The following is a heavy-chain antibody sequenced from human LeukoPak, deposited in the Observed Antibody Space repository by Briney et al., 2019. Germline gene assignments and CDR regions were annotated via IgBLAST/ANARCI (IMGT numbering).Heavy chain of an antibody. J-gene: IGHJ4*02. D-gene: IGHD3-10*01. CDR2: INPNSGGT. V-gene: IGHV1-2*02. CDR3: ARLPMVRGVTPFDY. Sequence: ASVKVSCKASGYTFTGYYMHWVRQAPGQGLEWMGWINPNSGGTNYAQKFQGRVTMTRGTSISTAYMELSRLRSDDTAVYYCARLPMVRGVTPFDYWGQGTLVTVSS. CDR1: GYTFTGYY.